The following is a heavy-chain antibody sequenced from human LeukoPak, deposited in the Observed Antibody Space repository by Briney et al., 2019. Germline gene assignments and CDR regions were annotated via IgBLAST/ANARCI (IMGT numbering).Heavy chain of an antibody. CDR2: IRYDGSNK. CDR1: GFIFSDYY. V-gene: IGHV3-30*02. CDR3: AKDSHSLGYYYDSSGYPFDY. J-gene: IGHJ4*02. Sequence: GGSLRLSCAASGFIFSDYYMSWIRQAPGKGLEWVAFIRYDGSNKYYADSVKGRFTISRDNSKNTLYLQMNSLRAEDTAVYYCAKDSHSLGYYYDSSGYPFDYWGQGTLVTVSS. D-gene: IGHD3-22*01.